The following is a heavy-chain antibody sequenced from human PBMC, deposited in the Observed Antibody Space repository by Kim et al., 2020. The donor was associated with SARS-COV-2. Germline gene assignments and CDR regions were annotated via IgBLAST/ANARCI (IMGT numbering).Heavy chain of an antibody. J-gene: IGHJ2*01. CDR1: GGSFSGYY. CDR2: INHSGST. D-gene: IGHD3-10*01. CDR3: ARGPRYYGSGSYHHSWYFDL. Sequence: SETLSLTCAVYGGSFSGYYWSWIRQPPGKGLEWIGEINHSGSTNYNPSLKSRVTISVDTSKNQFSLKLSSVTAADTAVYYCARGPRYYGSGSYHHSWYFDLWGRGTLVTVSS. V-gene: IGHV4-34*01.